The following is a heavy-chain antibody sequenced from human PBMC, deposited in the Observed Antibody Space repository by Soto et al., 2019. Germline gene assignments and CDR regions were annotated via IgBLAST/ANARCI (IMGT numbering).Heavy chain of an antibody. Sequence: GGSLRLSCAASGFTFSSYAMSWVRQAPGKGLEWVSAISGSGGSTYYADSVKGRFTISRDNSKNTLYLQMNSLRAEDTAVYYCAKAHEGGYSSRGRGFDPWGQGTLVTVSS. CDR2: ISGSGGST. J-gene: IGHJ5*02. V-gene: IGHV3-23*01. CDR1: GFTFSSYA. D-gene: IGHD6-13*01. CDR3: AKAHEGGYSSRGRGFDP.